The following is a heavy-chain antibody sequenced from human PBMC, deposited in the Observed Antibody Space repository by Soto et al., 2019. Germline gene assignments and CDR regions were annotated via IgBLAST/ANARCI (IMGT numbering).Heavy chain of an antibody. V-gene: IGHV4-34*01. CDR1: GGSFSGYY. CDR3: ARKSIAARHYYYYYMDV. J-gene: IGHJ6*03. D-gene: IGHD6-6*01. Sequence: QVQLQQWGAGLLKPSETLSLTCAVYGGSFSGYYWSWIRQPPGKGLEWIGEINHSGSTNYNPSLKGRVTISVDTSKNQFSLKLSSVTAADTAVYYCARKSIAARHYYYYYMDVWGKGTTVTVSS. CDR2: INHSGST.